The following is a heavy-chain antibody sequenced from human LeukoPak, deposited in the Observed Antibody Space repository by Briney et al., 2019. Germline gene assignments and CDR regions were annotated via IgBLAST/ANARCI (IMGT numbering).Heavy chain of an antibody. Sequence: GASVKVSCKASGYTFTGYYMHWVRQAPGQGLEWMGWINPNSGGTNYAQKFQGRVTMTRDTSISTAYMELSRLRSDDTAVYYCARDIPQDYDFWSGYWVPLDYWGQGTLVTVSS. CDR3: ARDIPQDYDFWSGYWVPLDY. D-gene: IGHD3-3*01. CDR2: INPNSGGT. CDR1: GYTFTGYY. V-gene: IGHV1-2*02. J-gene: IGHJ4*02.